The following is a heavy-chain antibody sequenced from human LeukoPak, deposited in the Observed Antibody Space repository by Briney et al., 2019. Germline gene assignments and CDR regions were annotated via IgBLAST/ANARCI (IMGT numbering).Heavy chain of an antibody. D-gene: IGHD2-2*01. CDR2: VYYSGST. J-gene: IGHJ6*03. CDR1: GGSISSYY. Sequence: SETLSLTCTVSGGSISSYYWSWIRQPPGKGLEWIGYVYYSGSTNYNPSLKSRVTISLDTSKNQFSLKLSSVTAADTAVYYCARAPFVLVPNYYYYYMAVWGKGTTVTVSS. CDR3: ARAPFVLVPNYYYYYMAV. V-gene: IGHV4-59*01.